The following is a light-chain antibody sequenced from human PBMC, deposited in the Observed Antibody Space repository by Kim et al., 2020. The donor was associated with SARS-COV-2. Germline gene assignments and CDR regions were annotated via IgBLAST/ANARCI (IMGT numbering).Light chain of an antibody. CDR3: LQDYNYPWT. CDR1: QDIGND. Sequence: ASVGDRVTITCRSSQDIGNDLGWYQQKPGKAPKLLIYAASSLQSGVPSRFSGSASGTDFTLTISSLQPEDFATYYCLQDYNYPWTFGQGTKVDIK. CDR2: AAS. J-gene: IGKJ1*01. V-gene: IGKV1-6*01.